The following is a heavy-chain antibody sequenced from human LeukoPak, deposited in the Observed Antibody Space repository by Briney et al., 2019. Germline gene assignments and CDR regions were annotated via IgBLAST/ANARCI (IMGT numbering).Heavy chain of an antibody. J-gene: IGHJ4*02. V-gene: IGHV1-69*01. Sequence: SVKVSCKASGGTFSSYAISWVRQAPGQGLEWLGGIIPIFGTANYAQKFQGRVAITADESTSTAYMELSSLRSEDTAVYYCARSLYSSSWYQTVPLNPSLFDYWGQGTLVTVSS. CDR2: IIPIFGTA. CDR1: GGTFSSYA. CDR3: ARSLYSSSWYQTVPLNPSLFDY. D-gene: IGHD6-13*01.